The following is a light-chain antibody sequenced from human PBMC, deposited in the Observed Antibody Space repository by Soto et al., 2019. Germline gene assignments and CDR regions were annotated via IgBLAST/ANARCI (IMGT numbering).Light chain of an antibody. CDR1: SSDVGNYNL. Sequence: QSALTQPASVSGSPGQSITISCTGTSSDVGNYNLVSWYQQHPGKAPKLVIFDVTKRPSGVSNRFSGSKSGNTASLTISGLQAEDEADYYCSSFPMLFGGGTKVTVL. CDR3: SSFPML. V-gene: IGLV2-23*02. J-gene: IGLJ2*01. CDR2: DVT.